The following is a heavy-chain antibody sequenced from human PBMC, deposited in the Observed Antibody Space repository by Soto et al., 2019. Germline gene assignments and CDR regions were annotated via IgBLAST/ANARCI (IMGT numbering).Heavy chain of an antibody. Sequence: QVQVVVSGGGVVQPGRSLRLCCAGYGFTFSRYGMHRIRQAPGKGREWVALISNDGNKKYYEDSVKGRFTISRDNSKNTLYLQMNSLRPEDTAVYYCAKGRHSCIWTVISYFYNGMVVWGQGTTVTVSS. D-gene: IGHD6-13*01. CDR3: AKGRHSCIWTVISYFYNGMVV. J-gene: IGHJ6*02. V-gene: IGHV3-30*18. CDR2: ISNDGNKK. CDR1: GFTFSRYG.